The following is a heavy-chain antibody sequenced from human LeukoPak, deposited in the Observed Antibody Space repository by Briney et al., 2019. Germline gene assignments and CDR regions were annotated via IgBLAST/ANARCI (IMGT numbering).Heavy chain of an antibody. J-gene: IGHJ4*02. CDR3: AGLVGRYSSGLYYYYFDY. Sequence: SETLSLTCTVSGDSINSLDLWSWVRQPPGKGLEWIGEMYLSGTTHSNPSVKSRVTTSIDKSKNQFFLNLSSVTAADTAVYYCAGLVGRYSSGLYYYYFDYWGQGTLVTVSS. V-gene: IGHV4-4*02. CDR1: GDSINSLDL. CDR2: MYLSGTT. D-gene: IGHD3-22*01.